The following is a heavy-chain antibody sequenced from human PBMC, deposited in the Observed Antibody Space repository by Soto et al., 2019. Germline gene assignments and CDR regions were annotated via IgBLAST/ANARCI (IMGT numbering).Heavy chain of an antibody. Sequence: GGSLRLSCAASGFTFSNSTMNWVRQAPGRGLGWVACITSSGSFIYYADSMKGRFTISRDDAKKSLYLQMNSLRAEDTAVYYCVRDAWGVHHWGQGTQVTVSS. CDR2: ITSSGSFI. V-gene: IGHV3-21*01. J-gene: IGHJ5*02. CDR3: VRDAWGVHH. D-gene: IGHD2-8*01. CDR1: GFTFSNST.